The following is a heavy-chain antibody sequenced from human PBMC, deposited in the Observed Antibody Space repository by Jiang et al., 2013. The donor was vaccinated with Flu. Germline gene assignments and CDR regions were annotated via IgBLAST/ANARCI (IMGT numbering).Heavy chain of an antibody. CDR1: GFTFSNYW. J-gene: IGHJ6*01. CDR3: ARALRDYYDSSGYYY. D-gene: IGHD3-22*01. V-gene: IGHV3-74*01. Sequence: SGGGLVQPGGSLRLSCAASGFTFSNYWMYWVRQAPGKGLVWVSRVNRDGSSTTYADSVKGRFTISRDNAKNTLFLQMNSLRAEDTAVYYCARALRDYYDSSGYYY. CDR2: VNRDGSST.